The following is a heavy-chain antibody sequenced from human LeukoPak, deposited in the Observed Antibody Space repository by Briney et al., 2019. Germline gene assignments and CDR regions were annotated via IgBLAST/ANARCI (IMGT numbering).Heavy chain of an antibody. V-gene: IGHV4-59*01. Sequence: SETLSLTCTVSGGSISSYYWSWIRQPPGKGPEWIGYIYYSGSTNYNPSLKSRVTISVDTSKNQFSLKLSSVTAADTAVYYCARELNCSGGSCPFDYWGQGTLVTVSS. D-gene: IGHD2-15*01. CDR3: ARELNCSGGSCPFDY. CDR1: GGSISSYY. J-gene: IGHJ4*02. CDR2: IYYSGST.